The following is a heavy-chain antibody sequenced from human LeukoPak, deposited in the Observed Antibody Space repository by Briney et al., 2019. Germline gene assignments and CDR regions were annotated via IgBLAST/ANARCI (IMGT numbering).Heavy chain of an antibody. D-gene: IGHD6-19*01. Sequence: ASVKVSCKASGYTFTSYGISWVRQAPGQGLEWMGWISAYNGNTNYAQKLQGRVTMTADTSTSTAYMELRSLRSDDTAVYYCARAGSSGWYGGDVYWGQGTLVTVPS. V-gene: IGHV1-18*01. J-gene: IGHJ4*02. CDR1: GYTFTSYG. CDR2: ISAYNGNT. CDR3: ARAGSSGWYGGDVY.